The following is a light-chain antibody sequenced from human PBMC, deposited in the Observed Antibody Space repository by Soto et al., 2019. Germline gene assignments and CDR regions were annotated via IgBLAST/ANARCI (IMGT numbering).Light chain of an antibody. CDR1: QSADSTY. Sequence: ENVLTQPPGTLSLSPVDRATHFCRASQSADSTYITWYQQKPGQAPRLLIYGASGRATGIPDRFSGSGSGADFTLTITRLEPEESAVYFCKKYTGPPTTVGQGKRLEIK. CDR2: GAS. V-gene: IGKV3-20*01. J-gene: IGKJ5*01. CDR3: KKYTGPPTT.